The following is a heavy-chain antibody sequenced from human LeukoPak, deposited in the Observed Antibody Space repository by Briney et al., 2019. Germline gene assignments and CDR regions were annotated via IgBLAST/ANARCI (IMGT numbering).Heavy chain of an antibody. CDR3: ARGNYYDSSGYTFDY. J-gene: IGHJ4*02. D-gene: IGHD3-22*01. Sequence: KTGGSLRLSCAASGFTFSSYSMNWVRQAPGKGLEWVSSISSSSSYIYYADSVKGRFTISRDNAKSSLYLQMNSLRAEDTAVYYCARGNYYDSSGYTFDYWGQGTLVTVSS. CDR1: GFTFSSYS. CDR2: ISSSSSYI. V-gene: IGHV3-21*01.